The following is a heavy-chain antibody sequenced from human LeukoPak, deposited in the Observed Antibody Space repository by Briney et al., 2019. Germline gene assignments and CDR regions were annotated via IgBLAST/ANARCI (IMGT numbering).Heavy chain of an antibody. Sequence: PSETLSLTCAVYGGSFSGYYWSWIRQPPGKGLEWIGEINHSGSTNYNPSLKSRVTISVDTSKNQFSLKLSSVTAADTAVYYCARTGYSYGPGQDPHNWFDAWGQGTLATVSS. CDR1: GGSFSGYY. D-gene: IGHD5-18*01. CDR2: INHSGST. J-gene: IGHJ5*02. V-gene: IGHV4-34*01. CDR3: ARTGYSYGPGQDPHNWFDA.